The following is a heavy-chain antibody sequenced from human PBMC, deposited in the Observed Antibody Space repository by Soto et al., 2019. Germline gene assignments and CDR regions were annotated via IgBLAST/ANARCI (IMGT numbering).Heavy chain of an antibody. Sequence: QVQLQESGPGLVKPSETLSLTCTVSGGSVSSGSYYWSWIRQPPGKGLEWIGYIYYSGSTNYNPSLNSRVTISVDTSKNQFSLKLSSVTAADTAVYYCAREYGSGSYFSSWFDPWGQGTLVTVSS. CDR3: AREYGSGSYFSSWFDP. J-gene: IGHJ5*02. D-gene: IGHD3-10*01. V-gene: IGHV4-61*01. CDR1: GGSVSSGSYY. CDR2: IYYSGST.